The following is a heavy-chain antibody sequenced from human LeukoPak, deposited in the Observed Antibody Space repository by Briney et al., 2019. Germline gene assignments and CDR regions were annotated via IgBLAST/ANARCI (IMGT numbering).Heavy chain of an antibody. D-gene: IGHD2-2*01. CDR2: ISASGGTT. CDR3: AKEPREYCSSTSCPNWIDP. Sequence: GGSLRLSCAASGFTYSSYAMSWVRQAPGKGLEWVSAISASGGTTYYADSVKGRFTISRDNSKNTLYLQMSGLRAEDTAVYYCAKEPREYCSSTSCPNWIDPWGQGTLVTVSS. CDR1: GFTYSSYA. J-gene: IGHJ5*02. V-gene: IGHV3-23*01.